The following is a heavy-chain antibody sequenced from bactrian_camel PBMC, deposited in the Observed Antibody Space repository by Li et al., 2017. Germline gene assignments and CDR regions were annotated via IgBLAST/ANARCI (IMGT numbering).Heavy chain of an antibody. CDR2: IYTGSGNT. Sequence: WSLGLSCAASGYTYNRNCMAWFRQAPGKEREGVARIYTGSGNTYYADSVEGRFHTWKDDAKNTVYLQMNRLKPEDTAMYYCAADFGPYCSGPYLARRANFEGQGTQVTVS. V-gene: IGHV3S25*01. CDR1: GYTYNRNC. D-gene: IGHD2*01. J-gene: IGHJ4*01.